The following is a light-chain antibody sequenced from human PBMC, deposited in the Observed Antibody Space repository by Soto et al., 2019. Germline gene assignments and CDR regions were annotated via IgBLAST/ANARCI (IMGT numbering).Light chain of an antibody. CDR3: LQDYNYPWT. V-gene: IGKV1-6*01. Sequence: AIQMTQSPSSLSASVGDRVTITCRASQGIRNDLGWYQQKPGKATKLLIYAASSLQSGVPSRFSGSGSGTDFTLTISNLQPEDFATYYCLQDYNYPWTFGQGTKVEIK. J-gene: IGKJ1*01. CDR1: QGIRND. CDR2: AAS.